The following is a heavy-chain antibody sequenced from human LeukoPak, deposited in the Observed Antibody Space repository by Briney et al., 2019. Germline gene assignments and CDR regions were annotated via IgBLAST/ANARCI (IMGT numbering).Heavy chain of an antibody. V-gene: IGHV3-23*01. CDR1: GFTFSSYA. CDR3: AKAQLRVTTGIDN. J-gene: IGHJ4*02. CDR2: ISSRAGNT. D-gene: IGHD4-17*01. Sequence: PGGSLRLSCAASGFTFSSYAISWVRQAPGKGLEWFSGISSRAGNTNYADSGKGRFTISRDNSKNTLYLQMNSLRVEDTAVYYCAKAQLRVTTGIDNWGQGTLVTVSS.